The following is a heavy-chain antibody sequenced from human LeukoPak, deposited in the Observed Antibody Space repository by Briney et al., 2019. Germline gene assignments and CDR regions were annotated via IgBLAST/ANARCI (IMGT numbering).Heavy chain of an antibody. CDR1: GFTFSSYA. J-gene: IGHJ6*02. CDR2: ISGSGGST. CDR3: AKGQKVRGVITYYYYYGMDV. V-gene: IGHV3-23*01. Sequence: GGSLRLSCAASGFTFSSYAMSWVRQAPGKGLEWVSAISGSGGSTYYADSVEGRFTISRDNSKNTLYLQMNSLRAEDTAVYYCAKGQKVRGVITYYYYYGMDVWGQGTTVTVSS. D-gene: IGHD3-10*01.